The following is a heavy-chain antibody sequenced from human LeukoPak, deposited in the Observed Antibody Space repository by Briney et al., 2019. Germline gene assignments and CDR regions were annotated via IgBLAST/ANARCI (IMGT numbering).Heavy chain of an antibody. Sequence: GRSLRPSWAVSALTFSSFAISWDSHAPGKVLGWDSSIIGGGATTYYASSGKGRFTISRDNSKSTLYDQMNSLRTEDTAVYYCAIVVAVRQGTTDPWGQGTLVTISS. V-gene: IGHV3-23*01. CDR2: IIGGGATT. J-gene: IGHJ5*02. CDR3: AIVVAVRQGTTDP. CDR1: ALTFSSFA. D-gene: IGHD2-15*01.